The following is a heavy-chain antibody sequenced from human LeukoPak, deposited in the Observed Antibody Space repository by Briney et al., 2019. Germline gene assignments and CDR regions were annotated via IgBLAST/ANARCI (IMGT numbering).Heavy chain of an antibody. CDR1: GGSISSSIYY. D-gene: IGHD3-22*01. CDR3: VRQKLYDSSDYLDS. CDR2: IYYSGST. V-gene: IGHV4-39*01. Sequence: SETLSLTCAASGGSISSSIYYWGRIRQPPGKGLEWIGSIYYSGSTYYNPSLKSRVTISVDTSKNQFALKLSSVTAADTAVYYCVRQKLYDSSDYLDSWDQGHRVTVSS. J-gene: IGHJ4*02.